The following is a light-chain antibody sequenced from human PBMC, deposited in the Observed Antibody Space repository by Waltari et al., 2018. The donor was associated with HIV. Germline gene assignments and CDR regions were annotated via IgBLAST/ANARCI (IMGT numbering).Light chain of an antibody. CDR3: SSYSRGALL. V-gene: IGLV2-14*01. CDR1: TNDIGSYNY. Sequence: QSVLTQPASVSGSPGQSPTLSCTGTTNDIGSYNYVSWSQQSPDKAPKLLIYEVSNRPSGVSSRFSGSKSGNTASLTISGLQAEDEAYYHCSSYSRGALLFGGGTKVTVL. J-gene: IGLJ2*01. CDR2: EVS.